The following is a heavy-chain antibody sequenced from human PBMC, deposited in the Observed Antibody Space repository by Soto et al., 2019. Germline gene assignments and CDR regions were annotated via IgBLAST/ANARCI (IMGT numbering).Heavy chain of an antibody. D-gene: IGHD2-15*01. V-gene: IGHV1-69*01. CDR3: ATSGYNYGPFDY. CDR2: IIPIFGKT. CDR1: GDTFKNYA. J-gene: IGHJ4*01. Sequence: QVQLVQSGAEVRKPGSSVKVSCRASGDTFKNYAISWVRQAPGQGLEWMGGIIPIFGKTDYAQTFHGRVTINGDESTYKAHRELRGLRSDDTALDYCATSGYNYGPFDYWGRGLLVTVSS.